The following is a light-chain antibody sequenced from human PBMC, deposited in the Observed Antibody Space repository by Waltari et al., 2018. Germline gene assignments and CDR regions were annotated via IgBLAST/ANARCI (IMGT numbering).Light chain of an antibody. J-gene: IGKJ2*01. CDR2: WAS. CDR1: QTVLYSSNNKNF. Sequence: DIVMTQSPDSLAVSLGERATINCKSSQTVLYSSNNKNFLAWYQQKAGQPPKLLINWASTREFGVPDRFSGSGSGTDFTLTISGLQAEDVAVYYCQQYYRTPPTFGQGTKLEIK. V-gene: IGKV4-1*01. CDR3: QQYYRTPPT.